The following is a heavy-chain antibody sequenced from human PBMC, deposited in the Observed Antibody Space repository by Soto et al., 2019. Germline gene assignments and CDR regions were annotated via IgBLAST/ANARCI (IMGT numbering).Heavy chain of an antibody. CDR3: AREMAGLGGEYDY. D-gene: IGHD3-16*01. Sequence: QVQLVQSGAEVKNPGASVKVSCKTSGYTFTKYVVGWVRQAPGQGLEWMGWISGSSGNANYAEKVQGRITLTTDTCTSTAYIELRSLRSDDTAVYYCAREMAGLGGEYDYWGQGTLVTVSS. CDR2: ISGSSGNA. CDR1: GYTFTKYV. J-gene: IGHJ4*02. V-gene: IGHV1-18*01.